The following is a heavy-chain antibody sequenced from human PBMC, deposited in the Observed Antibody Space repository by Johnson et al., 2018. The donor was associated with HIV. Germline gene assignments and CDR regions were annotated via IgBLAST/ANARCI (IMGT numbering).Heavy chain of an antibody. CDR3: AREMYDPFSSSWAFDI. D-gene: IGHD6-13*01. CDR1: GFTFSSFA. Sequence: QVQLVESGGGVVQPGKSLRLSCVASGFTFSSFALNWVRQAPGKGLEWVAVISYDGSNKYYADSVKGRFTISRDNSKNTLFLQMSGLTAEDTALYYCAREMYDPFSSSWAFDILGQGTMVTVSS. CDR2: ISYDGSNK. V-gene: IGHV3-30-3*01. J-gene: IGHJ3*02.